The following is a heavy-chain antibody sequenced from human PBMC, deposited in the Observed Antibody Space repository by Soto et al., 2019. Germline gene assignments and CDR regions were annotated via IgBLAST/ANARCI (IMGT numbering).Heavy chain of an antibody. J-gene: IGHJ6*02. V-gene: IGHV1-3*01. CDR1: GYTFTSYA. Sequence: ASVKVSCKXSGYTFTSYAMHWVRQAPGQRLEWMGWINAGNGNTKYSQKFQGRVTITRDTSASTAYMELSSLRSEDTAVYYCARPGYYGSGSYYYYYGMDVWGQGTTVTVSS. CDR2: INAGNGNT. D-gene: IGHD3-10*01. CDR3: ARPGYYGSGSYYYYYGMDV.